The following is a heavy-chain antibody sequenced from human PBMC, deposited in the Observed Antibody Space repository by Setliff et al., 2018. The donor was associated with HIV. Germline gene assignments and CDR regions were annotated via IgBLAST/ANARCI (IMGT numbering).Heavy chain of an antibody. V-gene: IGHV4-39*01. CDR3: ARTQPDTIFGVVVVDC. J-gene: IGHJ4*02. D-gene: IGHD3-3*01. Sequence: SETLSLTCTVSGGSISSSGPGYYWGWVRQPPGGGLEWIGSVYYSGRTYYNPSLRSRVTISVDTSKNQLSLRLTTMTAADTAVYYCARTQPDTIFGVVVVDCWGQGEMVTV. CDR1: GGSISSSGPGYY. CDR2: VYYSGRT.